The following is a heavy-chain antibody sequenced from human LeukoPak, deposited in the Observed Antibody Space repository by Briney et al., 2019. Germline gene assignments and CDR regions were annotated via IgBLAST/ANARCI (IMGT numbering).Heavy chain of an antibody. D-gene: IGHD6-13*01. CDR2: IWCDGSNK. CDR3: ARGMTGQQLVYYYYYYMDV. CDR1: GFTFSSYG. V-gene: IGHV3-33*01. J-gene: IGHJ6*03. Sequence: PGRSLRLSCAASGFTFSSYGMHWVRQAPGKGLEWVAVIWCDGSNKYYADSVKGRFTISRDNSKNTLYLQMNSLRAEDTAVYYCARGMTGQQLVYYYYYYMDVWGKGTTVTVSS.